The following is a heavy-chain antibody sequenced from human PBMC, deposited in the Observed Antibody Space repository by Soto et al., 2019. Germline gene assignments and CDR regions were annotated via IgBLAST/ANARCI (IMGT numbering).Heavy chain of an antibody. CDR2: IIPIFGTA. V-gene: IGHV1-69*01. D-gene: IGHD3-10*01. Sequence: QVQLVQSGAEVKKPGSSVTVSCKASGGTFSSYAISWVRQAPGQGLEWMGGIIPIFGTANYAQKFQGRVTITADESTSTAYMELSSLRSEDTAVYYWARGAIWFGDSGPFDYWGQGTLVTVSS. CDR1: GGTFSSYA. CDR3: ARGAIWFGDSGPFDY. J-gene: IGHJ4*02.